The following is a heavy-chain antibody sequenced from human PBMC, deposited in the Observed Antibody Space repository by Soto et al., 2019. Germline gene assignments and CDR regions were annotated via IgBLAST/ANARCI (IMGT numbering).Heavy chain of an antibody. CDR2: IFSSGTT. Sequence: ETLSLTCTVSGDSFSRYYWNWIRQPPGKGLEWIGTIFSSGTTNYKSSLKSRLTMAIDPSKNQFSLRLTSVTAADSAVYFCVRGRQTGGLGWGWFDPWGQGPLVTVSS. D-gene: IGHD7-27*01. J-gene: IGHJ5*02. CDR1: GDSFSRYY. CDR3: VRGRQTGGLGWGWFDP. V-gene: IGHV4-59*01.